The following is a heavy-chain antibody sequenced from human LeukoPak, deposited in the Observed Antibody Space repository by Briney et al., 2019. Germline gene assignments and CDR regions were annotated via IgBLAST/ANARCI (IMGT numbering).Heavy chain of an antibody. V-gene: IGHV3-48*03. CDR3: ARTVARIGY. Sequence: GGSLRLSCAASGFTFSSYEMNWVRQAPGKGLEWVSHVSSSGSTIYYTDSVKGRFTISRDNSKNLLYLQMNSLRAEDTAIYYCARTVARIGYWGQGTLVTVSS. J-gene: IGHJ4*02. CDR2: VSSSGSTI. CDR1: GFTFSSYE. D-gene: IGHD4-23*01.